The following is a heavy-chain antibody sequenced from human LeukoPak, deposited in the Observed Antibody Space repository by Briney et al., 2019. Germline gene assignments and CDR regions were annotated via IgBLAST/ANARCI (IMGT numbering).Heavy chain of an antibody. J-gene: IGHJ3*02. CDR1: GFTFSSYA. CDR2: ISYDGSNK. D-gene: IGHD4-17*01. V-gene: IGHV3-30-3*01. Sequence: GGSLRLSCAASGFTFSSYAMHWVRQAPGKGLEWVAVISYDGSNKYYADSVKGRFTISRDNSKNTLYLQMNSLRAEDTAVYYCAKDNLGEGDAFDIWGQGTMVTVSS. CDR3: AKDNLGEGDAFDI.